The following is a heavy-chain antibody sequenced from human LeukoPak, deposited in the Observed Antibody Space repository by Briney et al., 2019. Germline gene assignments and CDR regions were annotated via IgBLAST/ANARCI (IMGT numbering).Heavy chain of an antibody. Sequence: ASVKASCKASGYSFASFGINWVRQAPGQGLEWIGWISAYNGDTNYAQNPQGRVTMTTDTSTSTAYMYLRSLRSDDTAVYYCARGGYYGSGSFPDYWGQGTLVTVSS. CDR3: ARGGYYGSGSFPDY. D-gene: IGHD3-10*01. CDR1: GYSFASFG. J-gene: IGHJ4*02. V-gene: IGHV1-18*01. CDR2: ISAYNGDT.